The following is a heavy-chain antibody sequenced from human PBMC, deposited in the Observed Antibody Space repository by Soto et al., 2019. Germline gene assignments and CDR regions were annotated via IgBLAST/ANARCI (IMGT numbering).Heavy chain of an antibody. V-gene: IGHV2-5*01. CDR1: VFSLSTSGVG. CDR2: IYWNDDK. J-gene: IGHJ3*02. D-gene: IGHD4-17*01. CDR3: AHRRYGDYVSVAFDI. Sequence: QITLKESGPTLVKPTQPLTLTCTFSVFSLSTSGVGVGWIRQPPGKAVEWLALIYWNDDKRYSPSLKSRLTISKDISKDQVVLTMTNMDPVDTATYYCAHRRYGDYVSVAFDIRGQGTVVTASS.